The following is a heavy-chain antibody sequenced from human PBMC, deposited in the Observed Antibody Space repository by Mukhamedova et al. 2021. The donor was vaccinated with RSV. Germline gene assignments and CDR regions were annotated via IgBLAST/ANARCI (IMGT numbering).Heavy chain of an antibody. D-gene: IGHD5-12*01. CDR2: IYYSGTT. J-gene: IGHJ4*02. Sequence: IRQSPGKGLEWIGSIYYSGTTYYNPSLKSRVTVSVDTSKNQFSLKLSPVTAADTAVYYFASQRYRRGGQGTLVTV. CDR3: ASQRYRR. V-gene: IGHV4-39*01.